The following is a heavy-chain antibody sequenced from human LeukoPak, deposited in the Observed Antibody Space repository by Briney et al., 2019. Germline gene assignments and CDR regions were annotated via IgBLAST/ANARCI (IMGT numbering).Heavy chain of an antibody. J-gene: IGHJ4*02. Sequence: SETLSLTCAVYGGSFSGYYWSWIRQPPGKGLEWIGEINHSGSTNYNPSPKSRVTISVDTSKNQFSLKLSSVTAADTAMYYCARGRSYYYDSSGYYHWGQGTLVTVSS. D-gene: IGHD3-22*01. CDR3: ARGRSYYYDSSGYYH. CDR1: GGSFSGYY. CDR2: INHSGST. V-gene: IGHV4-34*01.